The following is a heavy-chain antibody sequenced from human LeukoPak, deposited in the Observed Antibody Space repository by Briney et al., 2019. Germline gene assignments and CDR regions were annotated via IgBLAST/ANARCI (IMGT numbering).Heavy chain of an antibody. D-gene: IGHD3-10*01. CDR3: ARADVWFYFDY. CDR2: IYYSGST. CDR1: GGSISSGGYY. J-gene: IGHJ4*02. Sequence: SETLSLTSTVSGGSISSGGYYWSWIRQHPGKGLEWIGYIYYSGSTYYSPSLKSRVTISVDTSKNQFSLKLSSVTAADTAVYYCARADVWFYFDYWGQGTLVTVSS. V-gene: IGHV4-31*03.